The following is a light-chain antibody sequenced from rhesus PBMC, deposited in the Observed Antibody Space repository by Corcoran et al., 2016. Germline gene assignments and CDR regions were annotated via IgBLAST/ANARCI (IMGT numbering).Light chain of an antibody. CDR1: QDIINW. Sequence: DIQMTQSPSSLSASVGDRVTITCRASQDIINWLAWYQQKPGKAPKLLIYRASNLEIGVSSRFSGSGSGTDFTLTISSLQPEDIATYYCQQHVNSPFTFGPGTKLDIK. V-gene: IGKV1-69*01. J-gene: IGKJ3*01. CDR2: RAS. CDR3: QQHVNSPFT.